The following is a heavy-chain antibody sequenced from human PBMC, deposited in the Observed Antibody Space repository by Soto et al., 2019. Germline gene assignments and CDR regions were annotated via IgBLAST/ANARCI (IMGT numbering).Heavy chain of an antibody. V-gene: IGHV3-48*01. CDR3: ARDRLDAFDI. Sequence: GGSLRLSCAASGFTFSSYSMNWVRQAPGKGLEWVSYISSSSSTIYYADSVKGRFTISRDNAKNSLYLQMNSLRAEDTAVYYCARDRLDAFDIWGQGTMVTVSS. J-gene: IGHJ3*02. CDR1: GFTFSSYS. CDR2: ISSSSSTI. D-gene: IGHD6-25*01.